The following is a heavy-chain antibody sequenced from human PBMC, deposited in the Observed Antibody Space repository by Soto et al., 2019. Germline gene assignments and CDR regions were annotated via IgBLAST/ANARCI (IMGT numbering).Heavy chain of an antibody. D-gene: IGHD2-2*03. CDR2: IYYSGST. CDR3: ARVGGYCSSTSCYEPAFDI. Sequence: ETLSLTCTFSGGSISSYYWSWIRQPPGKGLEWIGYIYYSGSTNYNPSLKSRVTISVDTSKNQFSLKLSSVTAADTAVYYCARVGGYCSSTSCYEPAFDIWGQGTMVTVSS. J-gene: IGHJ3*02. V-gene: IGHV4-59*01. CDR1: GGSISSYY.